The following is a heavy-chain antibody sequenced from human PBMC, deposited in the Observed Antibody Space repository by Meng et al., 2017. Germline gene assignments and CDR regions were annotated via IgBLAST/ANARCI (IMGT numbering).Heavy chain of an antibody. V-gene: IGHV1-18*01. J-gene: IGHJ4*02. CDR3: ARAGIAVAGPDY. D-gene: IGHD6-19*01. CDR2: ISAYNGKT. Sequence: QVDAVHSGAEVNKQGASVKVSCNASGYTFTSYGISWLRQAPGQGLEWMGWISAYNGKTNYAQKLQGRVTMTKDTSTSTAYMELRSLRSDDTAVYYCARAGIAVAGPDYWGQGTLVTVSS. CDR1: GYTFTSYG.